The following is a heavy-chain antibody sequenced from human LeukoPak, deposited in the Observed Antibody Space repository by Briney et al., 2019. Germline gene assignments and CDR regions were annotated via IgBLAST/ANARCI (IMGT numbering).Heavy chain of an antibody. D-gene: IGHD2-15*01. Sequence: SETLSLTCTVSGGSISSCYWSWIRQPAGKGLEWIGRIYTSGSTNYNPSLKSRVTMSVDTSKNQFSLKLSSVTAADTAVYYCARALPLGYCSGGSCHSGAFDIWGQGTMVTVSS. CDR3: ARALPLGYCSGGSCHSGAFDI. CDR1: GGSISSCY. J-gene: IGHJ3*02. V-gene: IGHV4-4*07. CDR2: IYTSGST.